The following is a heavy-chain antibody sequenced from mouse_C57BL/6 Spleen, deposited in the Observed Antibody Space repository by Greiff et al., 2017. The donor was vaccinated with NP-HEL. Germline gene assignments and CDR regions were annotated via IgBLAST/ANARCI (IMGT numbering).Heavy chain of an antibody. V-gene: IGHV1-81*01. CDR2: IYPRSGNT. D-gene: IGHD2-4*01. CDR1: GYTFTSYG. Sequence: VQGVESGAELARPGASVKLSCKASGYTFTSYGISWVKQRTGQGLEWIGEIYPRSGNTYYNEKFKGKATLTADKSSSTAYMELRSLTSEDSAVYFCAREGDYGEYYYAMDYWGQGTSVTVSS. J-gene: IGHJ4*01. CDR3: AREGDYGEYYYAMDY.